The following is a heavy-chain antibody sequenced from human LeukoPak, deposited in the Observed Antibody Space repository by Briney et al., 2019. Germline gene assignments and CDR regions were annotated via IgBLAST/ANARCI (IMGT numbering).Heavy chain of an antibody. V-gene: IGHV3-11*04. D-gene: IGHD3-22*01. Sequence: PGGSLRLSCAASGFTFGDYFMCWIRQAPGKGLEWVSSISSSGDTFYYADSVKGRFTISRDNGKKFLFLQMNSLRAEDTAVYYCARATYYYDSSGYYHDAFDIWGQGTMVTVSS. J-gene: IGHJ3*02. CDR1: GFTFGDYF. CDR3: ARATYYYDSSGYYHDAFDI. CDR2: ISSSGDTF.